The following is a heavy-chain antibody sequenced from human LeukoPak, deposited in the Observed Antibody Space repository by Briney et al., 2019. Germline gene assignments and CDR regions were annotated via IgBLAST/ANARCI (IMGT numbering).Heavy chain of an antibody. V-gene: IGHV1-8*01. CDR1: GYTFTSYD. Sequence: ASVKVSCKASGYTFTSYDINWVRQATGQGLEWMGWMNPNSGNTGYAQKFQGRVTMTRNTSISTAYMELSGLRSEDTAVYYCASVAYCGGDCYWAFDIWGQGTMVTVSS. D-gene: IGHD2-21*01. CDR2: MNPNSGNT. CDR3: ASVAYCGGDCYWAFDI. J-gene: IGHJ3*02.